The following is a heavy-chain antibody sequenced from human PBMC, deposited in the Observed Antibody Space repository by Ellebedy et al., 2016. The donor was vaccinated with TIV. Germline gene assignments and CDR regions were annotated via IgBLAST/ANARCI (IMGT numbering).Heavy chain of an antibody. CDR3: ARGVAASGFVY. CDR1: GDSVSSNSAA. Sequence: SQTLSLTCAITGDSVSSNSAAWSWIRQSPSRGLEWLGRTYYRSKWYIEYAVSVKGRMTISPDTYKNEFSLQLNSLTPEDTAIYYCARGVAASGFVYWGLGTLVTVSS. D-gene: IGHD6-13*01. V-gene: IGHV6-1*01. J-gene: IGHJ4*02. CDR2: TYYRSKWYI.